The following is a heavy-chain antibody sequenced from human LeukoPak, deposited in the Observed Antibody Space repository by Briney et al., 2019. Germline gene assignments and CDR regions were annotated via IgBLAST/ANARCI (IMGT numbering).Heavy chain of an antibody. D-gene: IGHD2-2*01. CDR2: ISGSGGST. CDR1: GFTFSSYA. J-gene: IGHJ6*03. V-gene: IGHV3-23*01. CDR3: AKRGYPAGGHHYLDV. Sequence: GGSLRLSCAASGFTFSSYAMSWVRQAPGKGLEWVSAISGSGGSTYYADSVMGRFTISRDNYKNTLYLQMNSLSAEDTAVYYLAKRGYPAGGHHYLDVWGKGTTVSVSS.